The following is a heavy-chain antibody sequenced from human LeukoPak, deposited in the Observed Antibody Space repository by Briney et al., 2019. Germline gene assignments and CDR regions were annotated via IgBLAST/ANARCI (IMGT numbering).Heavy chain of an antibody. CDR3: ARTLPFYGSGSQPFDC. J-gene: IGHJ4*02. D-gene: IGHD3-10*01. CDR1: GFSLSTSGMR. CDR2: IDWDDDK. V-gene: IGHV2-70*04. Sequence: SGPALVKPTQTLTLTCTFSGFSLSTSGMRVSWIRQPPGKALEWLARIDWDDDKFYSTSLKTRLTISKDTSKNQVVLTMTNMDPVNKATYYCARTLPFYGSGSQPFDCWGQGTLVTVSS.